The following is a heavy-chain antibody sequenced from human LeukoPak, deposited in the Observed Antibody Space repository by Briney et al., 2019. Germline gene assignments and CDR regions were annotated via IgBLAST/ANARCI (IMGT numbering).Heavy chain of an antibody. CDR1: GGTFSSYA. J-gene: IGHJ4*02. D-gene: IGHD3-10*01. CDR3: ARDIYGSGSYFDY. Sequence: GASVTVSCKASGGTFSSYAISWVRQAPGQGLEWMGRIIPILGIANYAQKFQGRVTITADKSTSTAYMELSSLRPEDTAVYYCARDIYGSGSYFDYWGQGTLVTVSS. CDR2: IIPILGIA. V-gene: IGHV1-69*04.